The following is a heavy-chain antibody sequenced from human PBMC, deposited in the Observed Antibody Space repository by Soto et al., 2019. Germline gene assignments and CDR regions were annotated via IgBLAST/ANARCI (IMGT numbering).Heavy chain of an antibody. CDR3: ARAVGGNFDY. Sequence: QMQLQESGSGLVKPSQTLSLTCAVSGGSISSGGYSWSWIRQPPGKGLEWIGYIYHSGSTYYNPALKSRVTISVDRSKNQFSRKLSSVTAADTAVYYCARAVGGNFDYWGQGTLVTVSS. CDR1: GGSISSGGYS. CDR2: IYHSGST. J-gene: IGHJ4*02. V-gene: IGHV4-30-2*01.